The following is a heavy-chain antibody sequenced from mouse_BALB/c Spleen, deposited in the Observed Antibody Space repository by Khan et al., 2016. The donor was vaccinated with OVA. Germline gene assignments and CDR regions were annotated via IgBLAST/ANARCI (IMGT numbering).Heavy chain of an antibody. Sequence: EVQLQESGPGLVKPSQSLSLTCTFTGYSTTSDYACNCIRQFLVNKLEWMGSISYSGDTNHNPSLKSRISIARDTSKNHFFLQSNSVTTEDTATYDCARVYGGDFDYWGRGTTLTVSS. CDR1: GYSTTSDYA. CDR2: ISYSGDT. V-gene: IGHV3-2*02. CDR3: ARVYGGDFDY. D-gene: IGHD2-10*02. J-gene: IGHJ2*01.